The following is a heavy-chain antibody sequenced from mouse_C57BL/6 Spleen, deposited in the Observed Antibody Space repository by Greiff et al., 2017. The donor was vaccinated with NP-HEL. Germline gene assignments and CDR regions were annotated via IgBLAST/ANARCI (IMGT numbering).Heavy chain of an antibody. V-gene: IGHV1-82*01. Sequence: VQLQQSGPELVKPGASVKISCKASGYAFSSSWMNWVKQRPGKGLEWIGRIYPGDGDTNYNGKFKGKATLTADKSSSTAYMQLSSLTSEDSAVYYWARADYSNYGFAYWGQGTLVTVSA. CDR1: GYAFSSSW. CDR3: ARADYSNYGFAY. D-gene: IGHD2-5*01. J-gene: IGHJ3*01. CDR2: IYPGDGDT.